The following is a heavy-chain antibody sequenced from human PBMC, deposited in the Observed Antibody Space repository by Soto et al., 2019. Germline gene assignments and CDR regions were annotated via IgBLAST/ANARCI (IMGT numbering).Heavy chain of an antibody. CDR3: TTDSAWDYGDYQCVMDV. J-gene: IGHJ6*02. CDR1: GFTFCNAW. V-gene: IGHV3-15*01. Sequence: EVQLVESGGGLVKPGGSLRLSCAASGFTFCNAWMSWVRQAPGKGLEWVGRIKSKTDGGTTDYAAPVKGRFTISSDDSKNTMYLQMNSLKTEDTAVYYCTTDSAWDYGDYQCVMDVWGQGTTVTVSS. D-gene: IGHD4-17*01. CDR2: IKSKTDGGTT.